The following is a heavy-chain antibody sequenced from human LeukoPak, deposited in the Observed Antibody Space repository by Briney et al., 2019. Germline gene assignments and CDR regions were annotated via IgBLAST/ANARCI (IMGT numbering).Heavy chain of an antibody. CDR3: AKDEQLATVLYYYGMDV. D-gene: IGHD1-1*01. J-gene: IGHJ6*02. CDR2: ISGSGGST. Sequence: GGSLRLSCATSGFTFTSHAMTWVRQAPGKGLEWVSAISGSGGSTYYADSVKGRFTISRDNSKNTLYLQMNSLRAEDTAVYYCAKDEQLATVLYYYGMDVWGQGTTVTVSS. V-gene: IGHV3-23*01. CDR1: GFTFTSHA.